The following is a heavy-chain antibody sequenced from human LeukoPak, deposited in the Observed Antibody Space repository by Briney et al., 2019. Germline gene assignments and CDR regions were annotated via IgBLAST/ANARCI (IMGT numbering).Heavy chain of an antibody. V-gene: IGHV3-23*01. CDR1: GFTFSSHA. CDR3: AKDYGDYCFDY. Sequence: GGSLRLSCAASGFTFSSHAMSWVRQAPGKGLEWVSSISISGGSTYYADSVKGRFTISRDNSKNTLYLQMNSLRAEDTAVYYCAKDYGDYCFDYWGQGTLVTVSS. J-gene: IGHJ4*02. CDR2: ISISGGST. D-gene: IGHD4-17*01.